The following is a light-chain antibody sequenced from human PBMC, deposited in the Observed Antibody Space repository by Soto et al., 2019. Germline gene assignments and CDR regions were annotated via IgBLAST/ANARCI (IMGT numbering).Light chain of an antibody. CDR1: SSDVGGYNY. Sequence: QSALTQPPSASGSPGQSVTISCTGTSSDVGGYNYVSWYQQHPGKAPKLMIYEVTQRPSGVPNRFSGSKSGNTASLTVSGLQAEDEADYYCNSYAGGLVLFGGGTKLTVL. J-gene: IGLJ2*01. CDR3: NSYAGGLVL. CDR2: EVT. V-gene: IGLV2-8*01.